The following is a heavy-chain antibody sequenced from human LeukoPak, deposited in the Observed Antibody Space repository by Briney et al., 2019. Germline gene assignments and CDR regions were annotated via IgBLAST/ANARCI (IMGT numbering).Heavy chain of an antibody. Sequence: GGSLRLSCTASGFTLSRYEKSWLRQAPGKGLEWVSSIDYSGVYTHHLLSVKGRFTISKDNSQNTLYLPVSSLRGDDTAVDYCARNSGWYGVSWGQGTLVTVSS. CDR1: GFTLSRYE. V-gene: IGHV3-23*01. CDR3: ARNSGWYGVS. J-gene: IGHJ4*02. D-gene: IGHD6-19*01. CDR2: IDYSGVYT.